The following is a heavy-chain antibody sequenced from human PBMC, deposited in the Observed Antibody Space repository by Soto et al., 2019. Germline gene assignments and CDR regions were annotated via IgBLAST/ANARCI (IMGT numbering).Heavy chain of an antibody. CDR1: GFSFSDYY. V-gene: IGHV3-11*01. J-gene: IGHJ4*02. CDR3: AQSHTSYNNPATIDS. Sequence: QVQLVESGGGLVRPGGCLRLSCAASGFSFSDYYISWVRQAPGMGLEWVSYISHSSATIYYADSVRGRFTISRDNAKDSVYLQMNSLRADDTAIYYCAQSHTSYNNPATIDSWGQGALVTVSS. D-gene: IGHD1-20*01. CDR2: ISHSSATI.